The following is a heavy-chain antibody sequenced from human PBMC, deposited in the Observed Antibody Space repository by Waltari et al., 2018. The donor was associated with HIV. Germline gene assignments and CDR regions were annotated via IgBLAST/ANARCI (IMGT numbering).Heavy chain of an antibody. Sequence: EVQLLESGGGFVQPGGSLRLSCAASGFTFSVFAMHWVRQAPGQGLEWCSRISCRGDITNYADSVMCRFTISRDNSKNTLSLQITSLRVDDTSVYYCATLYSDYGDYWGQGALVTVSS. CDR2: ISCRGDIT. CDR1: GFTFSVFA. D-gene: IGHD4-17*01. CDR3: ATLYSDYGDY. J-gene: IGHJ4*02. V-gene: IGHV3-23*01.